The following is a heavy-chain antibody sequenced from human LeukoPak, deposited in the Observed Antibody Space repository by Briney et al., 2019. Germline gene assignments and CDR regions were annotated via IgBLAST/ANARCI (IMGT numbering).Heavy chain of an antibody. V-gene: IGHV4-59*08. CDR2: IYYSGST. CDR3: ARHEYAAVTPSYEYFQH. Sequence: SETLSLTCTVSGGSISSYYWSWIQQPPGKGLEWIGYIYYSGSTNYNPSLKSRVTISVDTSKNQFSLKLSSVTAADTAVYYCARHEYAAVTPSYEYFQHWGQGTLVTVSS. CDR1: GGSISSYY. D-gene: IGHD2-2*01. J-gene: IGHJ1*01.